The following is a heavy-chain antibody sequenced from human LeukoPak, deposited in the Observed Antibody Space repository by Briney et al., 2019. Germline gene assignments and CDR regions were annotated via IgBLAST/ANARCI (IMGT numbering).Heavy chain of an antibody. V-gene: IGHV3-66*01. D-gene: IGHD2/OR15-2a*01. CDR2: IFSDGTT. J-gene: IGHJ5*02. Sequence: QTGGSLRLSCAASGHIVSGNYMSWVRQGPGKGLEWISVIFSDGTTHYADSVKGRFTISRDHSKNTVYLQMNSLTVEDTPVYYCARGLPLEVLVRALDPRGRGALVTVSS. CDR3: ARGLPLEVLVRALDP. CDR1: GHIVSGNY.